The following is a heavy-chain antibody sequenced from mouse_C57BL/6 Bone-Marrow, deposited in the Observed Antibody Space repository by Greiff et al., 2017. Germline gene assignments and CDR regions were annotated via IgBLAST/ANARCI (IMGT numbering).Heavy chain of an antibody. CDR2: IYPRSGNT. D-gene: IGHD1-1*01. J-gene: IGHJ2*01. V-gene: IGHV1-81*01. CDR1: GYTFTSYG. CDR3: ANPITTVGYYFDY. Sequence: QVQLKESGAELARPGASVKLSCKASGYTFTSYGISWVKQRTGQGLEWIGEIYPRSGNTYYNEKFKGKATLTADKSSSTAYMELRRLTSADSAVYFCANPITTVGYYFDYWGQGTTLTVSS.